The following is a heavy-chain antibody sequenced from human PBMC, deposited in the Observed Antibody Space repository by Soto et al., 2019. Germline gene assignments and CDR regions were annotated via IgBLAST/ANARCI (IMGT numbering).Heavy chain of an antibody. D-gene: IGHD1-1*01. CDR1: GYAFTTYG. CDR2: ISAHNGNT. J-gene: IGHJ4*02. CDR3: ARGRYGDY. Sequence: QVHLVQSGAEVKKPGASVKVSCKGSGYAFTTYGITWVRQAPGQGLEWMGWISAHNGNTNYAQKLQGRVTVTRDTSTSTAYMELRGLTSDDTAVYYRARGRYGDYWGQGALVTASS. V-gene: IGHV1-18*01.